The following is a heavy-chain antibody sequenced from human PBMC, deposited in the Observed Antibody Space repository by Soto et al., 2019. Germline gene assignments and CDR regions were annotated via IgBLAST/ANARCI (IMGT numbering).Heavy chain of an antibody. CDR1: GFTFSSYG. J-gene: IGHJ4*02. CDR3: ARDQSPPDYGEPLYYFDY. Sequence: QVQLVESGGGVVQPGRSLRLSCAASGFTFSSYGMHWVRQAPGKGLEWVAVIWYDGSNKYYADSVKGRFTISRDNSKNTLYLQMNSLRAEDTAVYYCARDQSPPDYGEPLYYFDYWGQGTLVTVSS. D-gene: IGHD4-17*01. CDR2: IWYDGSNK. V-gene: IGHV3-33*01.